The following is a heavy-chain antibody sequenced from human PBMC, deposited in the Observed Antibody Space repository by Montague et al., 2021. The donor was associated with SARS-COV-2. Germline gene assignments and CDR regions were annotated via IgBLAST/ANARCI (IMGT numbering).Heavy chain of an antibody. Sequence: PALVKPTQTLTLTCTFSGFSLSTSGMCVSWNRQPPGKALEWLARIDWDDDKYYSTSLKTRLTISKDTSKNQVVLTMTNMDPVDTATYYCARGYYDILTGYLDAFDIWGQGTMVTVSS. J-gene: IGHJ3*02. V-gene: IGHV2-70*11. CDR2: IDWDDDK. D-gene: IGHD3-9*01. CDR3: ARGYYDILTGYLDAFDI. CDR1: GFSLSTSGMC.